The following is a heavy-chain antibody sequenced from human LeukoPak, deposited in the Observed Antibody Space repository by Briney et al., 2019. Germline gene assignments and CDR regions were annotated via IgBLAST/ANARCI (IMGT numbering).Heavy chain of an antibody. D-gene: IGHD3-10*01. J-gene: IGHJ5*02. CDR1: GFTFSSYG. Sequence: GRSLRLSCAASGFTFSSYGMHWVRQAPGKGLEWVAVIWYGGSNKYYADSVKGRFTISRDNSKNTLYLQMNSLRAEDTAVYYCARGPIGGNWFDPWGQGTLVTVSS. V-gene: IGHV3-33*01. CDR2: IWYGGSNK. CDR3: ARGPIGGNWFDP.